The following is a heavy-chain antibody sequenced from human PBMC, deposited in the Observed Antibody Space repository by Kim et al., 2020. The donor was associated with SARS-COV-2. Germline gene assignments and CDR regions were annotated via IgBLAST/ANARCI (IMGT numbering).Heavy chain of an antibody. J-gene: IGHJ6*01. CDR3: ARGGSVLLWFGEGDYYYG. CDR1: GFTFSSYA. CDR2: ISYDGSNK. D-gene: IGHD3-10*01. Sequence: GGSLRLSCAASGFTFSSYAMHWVRQAPGKGLEWVAVISYDGSNKYYEDSVKGRFTISRDNSKNTLYLQMNSLRAEDTAVYYCARGGSVLLWFGEGDYYYG. V-gene: IGHV3-30*04.